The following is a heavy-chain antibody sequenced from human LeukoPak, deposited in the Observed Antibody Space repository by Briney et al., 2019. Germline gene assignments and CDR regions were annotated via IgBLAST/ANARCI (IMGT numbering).Heavy chain of an antibody. J-gene: IGHJ4*02. Sequence: PSETLSLTCTISGGSFGRYYWSWLRQPAGKGLEWVGRSYTTGSTTFNPSLKSRVTMSLDTSKNQFSLKLTSVAAADTAVYYGARSAGSGFHLDSWGQGTLVTVSS. D-gene: IGHD3-3*01. CDR1: GGSFGRYY. V-gene: IGHV4-4*07. CDR2: SYTTGST. CDR3: ARSAGSGFHLDS.